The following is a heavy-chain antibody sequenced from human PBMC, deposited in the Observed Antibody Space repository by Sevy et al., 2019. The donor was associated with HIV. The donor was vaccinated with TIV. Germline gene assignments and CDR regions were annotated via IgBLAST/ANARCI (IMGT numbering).Heavy chain of an antibody. J-gene: IGHJ4*02. Sequence: SETLSLTCTVSGGSVSSGSYYWSWIRQPPGKGLEWIGYIYYSGSTNYNPSLKSRVTISVDTSKNQFSLKLSSVTAADTGVYYCAGEKSGYSYGYHFDYWGQGTLVTVSS. V-gene: IGHV4-61*01. CDR2: IYYSGST. CDR1: GGSVSSGSYY. D-gene: IGHD5-18*01. CDR3: AGEKSGYSYGYHFDY.